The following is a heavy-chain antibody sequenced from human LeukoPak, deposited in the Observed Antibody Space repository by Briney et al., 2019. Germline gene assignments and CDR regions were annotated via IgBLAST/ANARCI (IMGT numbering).Heavy chain of an antibody. V-gene: IGHV4-4*07. CDR3: ARWALGYSYGYYFDY. CDR2: IYTSGST. Sequence: SETLSLTCTVSGGSISSYYWSWIRQPAGKGLEWIGRIYTSGSTNYNPSLKSRVTMSVDTSKNQFSLKLSSVTAADTAVYYCARWALGYSYGYYFDYWGQGTLVTVSS. J-gene: IGHJ4*02. D-gene: IGHD5-18*01. CDR1: GGSISSYY.